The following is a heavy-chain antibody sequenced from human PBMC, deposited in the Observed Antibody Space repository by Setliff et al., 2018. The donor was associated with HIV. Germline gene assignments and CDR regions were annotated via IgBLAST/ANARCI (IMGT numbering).Heavy chain of an antibody. CDR1: GYTFTSHY. D-gene: IGHD1-1*01. V-gene: IGHV1-46*01. Sequence: ASVKVSCKASGYTFTSHYIHWVRQAPGQGLEWMGIINPNGGSTTYAQKFQGRVTMTRDTSTSTVYMELSSLRSEDTAMYYCARAGTTGVTSGPWGLGTQVTVSS. J-gene: IGHJ5*02. CDR2: INPNGGST. CDR3: ARAGTTGVTSGP.